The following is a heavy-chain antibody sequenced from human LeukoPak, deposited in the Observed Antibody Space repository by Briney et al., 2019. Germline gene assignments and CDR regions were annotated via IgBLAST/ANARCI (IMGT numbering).Heavy chain of an antibody. CDR2: FDPEDGET. J-gene: IGHJ3*02. Sequence: ASVKVSCKVSGYTLTELSMHWVRQAPGKGLEWMGGFDPEDGETIYAQKFQGRVTMTEETSTDTAYMELSSLRSEGTAVYYCATGAATKDAFDIWGQGTMVTVSS. V-gene: IGHV1-24*01. CDR1: GYTLTELS. CDR3: ATGAATKDAFDI. D-gene: IGHD2-15*01.